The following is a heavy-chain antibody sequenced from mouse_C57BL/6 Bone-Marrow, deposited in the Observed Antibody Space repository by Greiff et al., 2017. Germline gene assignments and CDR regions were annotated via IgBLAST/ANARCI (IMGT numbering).Heavy chain of an antibody. D-gene: IGHD1-1*01. V-gene: IGHV1-15*01. Sequence: QVQLQQSGAELVRPGASVTLSCKASGYTFTDYEMHWVKQTPVHGLEWIGAIDPETGGTAYNQKFKGKATLPAVKSSSTAYMELRSLTTVDSAVYYGKRGETLRGDYWGQGTTLTVSS. CDR3: KRGETLRGDY. J-gene: IGHJ2*01. CDR2: IDPETGGT. CDR1: GYTFTDYE.